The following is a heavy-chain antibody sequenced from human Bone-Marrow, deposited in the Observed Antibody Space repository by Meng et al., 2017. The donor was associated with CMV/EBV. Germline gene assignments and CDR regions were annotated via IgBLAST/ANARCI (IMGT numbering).Heavy chain of an antibody. CDR1: GFTFSSYG. Sequence: GESLKISCAASGFTFSSYGMHWVRQAPGKGLEWVAFIRYDGSNKYYADSVKGRFTISRDNSKNTLYLQMNSLRAEDTAVYYCAKIGYCSSTSCRLSDYTGQGTLVTVSS. V-gene: IGHV3-30*02. J-gene: IGHJ4*02. CDR2: IRYDGSNK. D-gene: IGHD2-2*01. CDR3: AKIGYCSSTSCRLSDY.